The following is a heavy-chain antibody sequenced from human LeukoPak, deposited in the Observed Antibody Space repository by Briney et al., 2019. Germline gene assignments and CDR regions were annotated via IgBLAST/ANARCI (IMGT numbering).Heavy chain of an antibody. D-gene: IGHD6-13*01. J-gene: IGHJ4*01. CDR1: GFTFSYYW. Sequence: GGSLRLSCAASGFTFSYYWMNWVRQAPGKGLEWVSSISSDGSMKYYVGSVKGRFTISRDNTKNSLYLQMSALRAEDTAIYYCARDGTASGLYFDLWGQGTLVTVSS. CDR3: ARDGTASGLYFDL. V-gene: IGHV3-7*01. CDR2: ISSDGSMK.